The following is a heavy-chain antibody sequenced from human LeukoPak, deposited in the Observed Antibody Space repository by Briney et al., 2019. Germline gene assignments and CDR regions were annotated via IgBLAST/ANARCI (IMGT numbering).Heavy chain of an antibody. V-gene: IGHV4-61*01. Sequence: SDTLSLTCTVSGGSVSSGYYYWIWIPQPPGKGLEGIGNIYYSGSTNYNPSLKSRVTISADTSKNQFSLKLRSVTAADTAVYYCARDRGWELFDYWGRGTVVTVSS. CDR1: GGSVSSGYYY. J-gene: IGHJ4*02. CDR2: IYYSGST. D-gene: IGHD1-26*01. CDR3: ARDRGWELFDY.